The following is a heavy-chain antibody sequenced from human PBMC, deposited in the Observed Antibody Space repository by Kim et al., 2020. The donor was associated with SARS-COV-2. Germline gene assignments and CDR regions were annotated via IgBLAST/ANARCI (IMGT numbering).Heavy chain of an antibody. CDR2: ISSSNSYK. J-gene: IGHJ5*02. CDR3: ARGPDSPKGRCEWKGLDR. V-gene: IGHV3-21*01. D-gene: IGHD3-22*01. CDR1: GFTFSSYS. Sequence: GGSLRLSCGASGFTFSSYSLNWVRQAPGKGLEWVSSISSSNSYKKYAASVRGRFTISRDNARNSLFLQMNNLRPEDTAVYYCARGPDSPKGRCEWKGLDRWGQGPVVTVPS.